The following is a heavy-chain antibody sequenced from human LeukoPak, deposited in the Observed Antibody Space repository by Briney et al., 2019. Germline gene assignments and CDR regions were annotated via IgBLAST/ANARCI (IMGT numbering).Heavy chain of an antibody. J-gene: IGHJ6*03. Sequence: PGGSLRLSCAPSGFTFSSYAMSWVRQAPGEGLEWVSTITGSGGRTYYADSVKGRCTISRDNSKNTLYLQMNSLRAEDTAVYYCARLGYGDYGGYYYYLDVWGKGTTVTISS. V-gene: IGHV3-23*01. CDR1: GFTFSSYA. CDR2: ITGSGGRT. D-gene: IGHD4-17*01. CDR3: ARLGYGDYGGYYYYLDV.